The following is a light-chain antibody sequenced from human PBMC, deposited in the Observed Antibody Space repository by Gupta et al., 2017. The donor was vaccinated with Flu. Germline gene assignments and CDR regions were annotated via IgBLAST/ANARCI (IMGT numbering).Light chain of an antibody. V-gene: IGKV2-30*01. J-gene: IGKJ1*01. CDR1: QGLVYSDGNSY. Sequence: ISGRSRQGLVYSDGNSYLQWFQQRPGQSPRRLIYQVSYRDSGVPDRLSGSGSGTDFTLKISRVEAEDVGIYFCMQGAHWPWAFGQGTPVEIK. CDR3: MQGAHWPWA. CDR2: QVS.